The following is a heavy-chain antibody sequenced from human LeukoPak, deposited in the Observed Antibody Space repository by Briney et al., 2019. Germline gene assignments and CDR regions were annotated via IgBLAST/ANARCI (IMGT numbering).Heavy chain of an antibody. Sequence: PSETLSLTCAVYGGSFSGYYWSWIRQSPGKGLEWIGEINHSGSAYYNPSLKSRVTISVDTSKNQFSLKLSSVTAADTAVYYCARHFHTIFGVVKDAFDIWGQGTMVTVSS. J-gene: IGHJ3*02. V-gene: IGHV4-34*01. CDR2: INHSGSA. CDR3: ARHFHTIFGVVKDAFDI. D-gene: IGHD3-3*01. CDR1: GGSFSGYY.